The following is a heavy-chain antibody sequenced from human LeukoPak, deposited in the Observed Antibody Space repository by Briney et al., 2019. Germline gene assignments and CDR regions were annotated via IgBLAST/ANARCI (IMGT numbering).Heavy chain of an antibody. CDR3: ARALGGDNWFDP. CDR2: INPNSGGT. CDR1: GYTFTGYY. V-gene: IGHV1-2*02. Sequence: ASVKVSCKASGYTFTGYYMHWVRQAPGQGLEWMGWINPNSGGTNYAQKFQGRVTITRDTSISKAYMELSRLRSDDSAVYYCARALGGDNWFDPWGQGTLVTVSS. D-gene: IGHD3-16*01. J-gene: IGHJ5*02.